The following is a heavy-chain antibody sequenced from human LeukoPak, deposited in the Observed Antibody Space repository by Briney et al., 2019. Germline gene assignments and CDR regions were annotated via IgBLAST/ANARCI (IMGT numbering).Heavy chain of an antibody. J-gene: IGHJ4*02. D-gene: IGHD3-10*01. CDR1: GFTFSSCA. Sequence: GGSLRLSCAASGFTFSSCAMSWVRQAPGKGLEWVSTIIDSGNSIYYADSVKGRFTISRDNSKNTLYLQMNSLRAEDTAVYYCAKDTDGSGTPYYFDYWGQGTLVTVSS. CDR2: IIDSGNSI. V-gene: IGHV3-23*01. CDR3: AKDTDGSGTPYYFDY.